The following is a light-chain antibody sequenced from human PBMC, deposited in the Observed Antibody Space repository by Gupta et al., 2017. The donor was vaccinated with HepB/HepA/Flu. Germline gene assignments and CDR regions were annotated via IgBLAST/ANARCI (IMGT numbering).Light chain of an antibody. CDR1: QTILRY. V-gene: IGKV3-11*01. Sequence: DIVLTQSPATLSLSPGERATLSCRASQTILRYLAWYQKKPDQAPRLLIYDASNRAPGVPARCSGRGSGNDFTLTISRLEADDVAVYYCKRRSHGSLTFGGGTKVEIK. J-gene: IGKJ4*01. CDR3: KRRSHGSLT. CDR2: DAS.